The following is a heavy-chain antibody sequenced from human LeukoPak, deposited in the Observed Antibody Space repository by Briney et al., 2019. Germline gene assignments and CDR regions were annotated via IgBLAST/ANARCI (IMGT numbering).Heavy chain of an antibody. J-gene: IGHJ4*02. V-gene: IGHV3-48*01. CDR1: GFTFSSYS. CDR2: ISSSRSTI. Sequence: GGSLRLSCAASGFTFSSYSMNWVRQAPGKGLEWVSYISSSRSTIHYADSVKGRFTISRDNAKNSLYLQMNSLRAEDTAVYYCARDSSPEGFDYWGQGTLVTVSS. D-gene: IGHD1-14*01. CDR3: ARDSSPEGFDY.